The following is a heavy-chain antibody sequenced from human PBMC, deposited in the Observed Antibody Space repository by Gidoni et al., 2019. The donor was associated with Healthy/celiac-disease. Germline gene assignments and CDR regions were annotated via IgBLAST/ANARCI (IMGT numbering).Heavy chain of an antibody. CDR3: ARDGYYGSGTSLGWFDP. CDR2: INPNSGGT. CDR1: GYTFTGSY. V-gene: IGHV1-2*02. J-gene: IGHJ5*02. Sequence: QVQLVQSGSEVKKPGASVNVSCTASGYTFTGSYMHWVRQAPGQGLEWMGWINPNSGGTNYAQKLQGRVTMTRDTSISTAYMELSRLRSDDTAVYYCARDGYYGSGTSLGWFDPWGQGTLVTVSS. D-gene: IGHD3-10*01.